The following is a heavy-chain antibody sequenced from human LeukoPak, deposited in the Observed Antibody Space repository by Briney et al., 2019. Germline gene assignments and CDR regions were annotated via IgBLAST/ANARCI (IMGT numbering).Heavy chain of an antibody. J-gene: IGHJ4*02. CDR2: ISGSGGST. Sequence: GGSLRLSCAASGFTFSSYAMSWVRQAPGKGLEWVSAISGSGGSTYYADSVKGRFTISRDNSKNTLYLQMNSLRAEDTAVYYCSKDLLERVYSDHWGQGTLVTVSS. CDR3: SKDLLERVYSDH. CDR1: GFTFSSYA. D-gene: IGHD1-1*01. V-gene: IGHV3-23*01.